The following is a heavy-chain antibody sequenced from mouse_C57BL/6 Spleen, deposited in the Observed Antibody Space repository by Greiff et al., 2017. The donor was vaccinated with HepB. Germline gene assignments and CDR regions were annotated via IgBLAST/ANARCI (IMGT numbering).Heavy chain of an antibody. CDR2: INPSSGYT. V-gene: IGHV1-4*01. CDR3: ASELSFAY. Sequence: VQLQQSGAELARPGASVKMSCKASGYTFTSYTMHWVKQRPGQGLEWIGYINPSSGYTKYNQKFKDKATLTADKSSSTAYMQLSSLTSEDSAVYYCASELSFAYWGQGTLVTVSA. CDR1: GYTFTSYT. J-gene: IGHJ3*01.